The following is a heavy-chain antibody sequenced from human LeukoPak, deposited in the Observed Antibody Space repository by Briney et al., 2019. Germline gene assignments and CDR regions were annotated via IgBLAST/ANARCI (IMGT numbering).Heavy chain of an antibody. CDR1: GFMFSSYW. J-gene: IGHJ4*02. V-gene: IGHV3-7*01. Sequence: GGSLRLPCAASGFMFSSYWMSWVRQAPGKGLEWVANIKEDGSERHYVDSVEGRFTISRDNAKNSLSLQMDSLRAEDTAVYYCVNRAWLDFWGQGTLVTVSS. CDR2: IKEDGSER. CDR3: VNRAWLDF.